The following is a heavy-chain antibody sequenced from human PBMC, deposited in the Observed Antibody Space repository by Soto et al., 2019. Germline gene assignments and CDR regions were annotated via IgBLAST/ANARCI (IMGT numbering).Heavy chain of an antibody. D-gene: IGHD2-15*01. J-gene: IGHJ4*02. CDR3: ARWGCSGSNCNLNQRSYDL. Sequence: QPGGSLRLSCAASGFIFNEYGMHWVRQAPGKGLEWVAVIWYDGSNKYYADSVKGRFTISRDNSKNTMSLQMNSLRAEDTAVYYCARWGCSGSNCNLNQRSYDLWGQGTLVTVSS. CDR1: GFIFNEYG. CDR2: IWYDGSNK. V-gene: IGHV3-33*03.